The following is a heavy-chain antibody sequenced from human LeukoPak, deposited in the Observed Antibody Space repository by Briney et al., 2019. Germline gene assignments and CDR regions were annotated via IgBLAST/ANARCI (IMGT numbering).Heavy chain of an antibody. CDR3: ARPYYYDSRIDP. D-gene: IGHD3-22*01. CDR1: GGSLSSGDYY. J-gene: IGHJ5*02. CDR2: MYYSGST. Sequence: SETRSLTCTVSGGSLSSGDYYWSWIRQPPGKGLEWMAYMYYSGSTYYNPSLKSRVTMSADTSKNQLSLKLSSVTAADTAVYYCARPYYYDSRIDPWGQGILVTVSS. V-gene: IGHV4-30-4*01.